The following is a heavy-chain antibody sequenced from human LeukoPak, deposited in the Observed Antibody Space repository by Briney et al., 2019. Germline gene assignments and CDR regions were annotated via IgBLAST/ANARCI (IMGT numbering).Heavy chain of an antibody. V-gene: IGHV3-7*01. CDR1: GFTFGDYA. CDR3: ARPAYTAAYDL. J-gene: IGHJ3*01. Sequence: GGSLRLSCTASGFTFGDYAMSWVRQAPGKGLEWVANMKGDGSEKHYVDSVKGRFTISRDNARNSLYLEMNSLRAEDSAVYYCARPAYTAAYDLWGQGTLVTVSS. D-gene: IGHD3-16*01. CDR2: MKGDGSEK.